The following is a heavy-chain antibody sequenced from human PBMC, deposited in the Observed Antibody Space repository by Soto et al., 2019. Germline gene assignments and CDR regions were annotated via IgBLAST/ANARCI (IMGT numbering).Heavy chain of an antibody. J-gene: IGHJ4*02. CDR3: ARDFPSLDY. V-gene: IGHV3-74*01. CDR2: INTDGSST. Sequence: GSLRLSDAASGFTFSTYFMHWVRQAPGKGLVWVSRINTDGSSTTYADSVKGRFTISRDNAKNTLYLQMNSLRAEDTAVYYCARDFPSLDYWGQGTLVTVSS. CDR1: GFTFSTYF.